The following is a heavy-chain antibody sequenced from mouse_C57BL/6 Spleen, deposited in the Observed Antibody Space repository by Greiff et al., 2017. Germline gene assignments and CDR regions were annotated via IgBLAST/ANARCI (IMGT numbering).Heavy chain of an antibody. CDR3: ARDDGSPFDY. V-gene: IGHV3-6*01. J-gene: IGHJ2*01. Sequence: DVQLQESGPGLVKPSQSLSLTCSVTGYSITSGYYWNWIRQFPGNKLEWMGYISYDGSNNYNPSLKNRISITRDTSKNQFFLKLNSVTTEDTATYYCARDDGSPFDYWGQGTTLTVSS. CDR2: ISYDGSN. D-gene: IGHD1-1*02. CDR1: GYSITSGYY.